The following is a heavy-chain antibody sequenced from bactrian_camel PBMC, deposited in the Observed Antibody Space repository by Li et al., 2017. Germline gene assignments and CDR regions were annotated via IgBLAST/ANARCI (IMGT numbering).Heavy chain of an antibody. D-gene: IGHD7*01. J-gene: IGHJ4*01. Sequence: HVQLVESGGGLVQPGGSLRLSCVASGFTFNKYYMAWVRQAPGKGLEWVSSIGSGGSTYYADSVKGRFTISRDNAKNTLYLQLNSLKTEDTAMYYCAKAVGWHFDYNYWGQGTQVTVS. CDR1: GFTFNKYY. CDR3: AKAVGWHFDYNY. V-gene: IGHV3-2*01. CDR2: IGSGGST.